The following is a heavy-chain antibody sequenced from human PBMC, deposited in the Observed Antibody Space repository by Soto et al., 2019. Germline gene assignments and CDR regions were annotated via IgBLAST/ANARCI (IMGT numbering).Heavy chain of an antibody. D-gene: IGHD5-12*01. V-gene: IGHV4-30-4*01. Sequence: QVQLQESGPGLVKPSQTLSLTCTVSGGSISNADYYWSWVRQPPGKGLEWIGYIYYSGSSFFNPSLPSRVTMSKDTSKIQFSLRLTSVTAADTAVYYCARAIVVTVGGMDVWGRGTXXXXS. CDR2: IYYSGSS. J-gene: IGHJ6*02. CDR3: ARAIVVTVGGMDV. CDR1: GGSISNADYY.